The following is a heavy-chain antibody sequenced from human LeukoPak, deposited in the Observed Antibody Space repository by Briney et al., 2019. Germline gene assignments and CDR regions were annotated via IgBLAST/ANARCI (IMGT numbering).Heavy chain of an antibody. CDR1: GGSFSGYY. V-gene: IGHV4-34*01. CDR2: INHSGST. CDR3: ARDPGYCSGGSCYGHDAFDI. Sequence: TETLSLTCAVYGGSFSGYYWSWIRQPPGKGLEWIGEINHSGSTNYNPSLKSRVTISVDTSKNQFSLKLSSVTAADTAVYYCARDPGYCSGGSCYGHDAFDIWGQGTMVTVSS. D-gene: IGHD2-15*01. J-gene: IGHJ3*02.